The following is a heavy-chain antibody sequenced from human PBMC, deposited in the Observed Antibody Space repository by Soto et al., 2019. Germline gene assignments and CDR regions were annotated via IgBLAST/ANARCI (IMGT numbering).Heavy chain of an antibody. J-gene: IGHJ4*02. CDR1: GHTFTTYD. V-gene: IGHV1-8*01. D-gene: IGHD4-17*01. CDR3: AEGSAAVTTRPMH. Sequence: QVQLVQSGAEVKKPGASVKVSCKASGHTFTTYDINWVRQATGQGLEWMGWMNTKSGNTGYAQKFQGRVTKTRNTSISQAYMERSSLRSEDTAMYYCAEGSAAVTTRPMHWGQGTLVTVSS. CDR2: MNTKSGNT.